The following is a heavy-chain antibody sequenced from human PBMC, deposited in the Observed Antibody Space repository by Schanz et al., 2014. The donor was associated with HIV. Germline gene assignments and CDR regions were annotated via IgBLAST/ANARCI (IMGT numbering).Heavy chain of an antibody. V-gene: IGHV4-31*03. Sequence: QVQLQESGPGLVKPSQTLSLTCTVSGDSISSGGYYWSWIRQHPGKGLEWIGYIFHSGSTYYTPSLKSRTTISIDTSKNQFSLKLTSVTAADTAVYFCARTNYYDTSILDSWGQGTLVTVSS. CDR2: IFHSGST. CDR3: ARTNYYDTSILDS. CDR1: GDSISSGGYY. D-gene: IGHD3-22*01. J-gene: IGHJ4*02.